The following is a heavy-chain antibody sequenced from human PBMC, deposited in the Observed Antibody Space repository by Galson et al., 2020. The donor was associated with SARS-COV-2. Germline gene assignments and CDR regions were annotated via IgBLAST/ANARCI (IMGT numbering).Heavy chain of an antibody. D-gene: IGHD1-26*01. CDR1: GFTFISYG. CDR3: AKDLDSGNYPEYLQH. J-gene: IGHJ1*01. V-gene: IGHV3-30*18. Sequence: GESLKISCAASGFTFISYGMHWVRQAPGKGLEWVALISYDGSNQYYGDSVKGRLTISRDNSKNTVYLQMNSLTTEDTAIYYCAKDLDSGNYPEYLQHWGQGTLVTGSS. CDR2: ISYDGSNQ.